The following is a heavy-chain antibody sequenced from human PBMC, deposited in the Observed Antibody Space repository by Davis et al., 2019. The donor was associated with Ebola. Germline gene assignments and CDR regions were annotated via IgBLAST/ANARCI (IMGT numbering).Heavy chain of an antibody. V-gene: IGHV3-30*02. J-gene: IGHJ4*02. Sequence: AGSLTLSCDASGITFTSYVMHCVPQAPGKGLEWVAFIRYDGSNKYYADSVKGRFTISRDNSKNTLYLQMNSLRAEDTAVYYCAGRSPAPCYWGQGTLVTVSS. CDR2: IRYDGSNK. CDR1: GITFTSYV. CDR3: AGRSPAPCY. D-gene: IGHD1-26*01.